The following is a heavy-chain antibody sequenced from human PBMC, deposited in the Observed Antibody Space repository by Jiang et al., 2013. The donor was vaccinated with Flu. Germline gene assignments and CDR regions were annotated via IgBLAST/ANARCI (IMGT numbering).Heavy chain of an antibody. V-gene: IGHV1-24*01. CDR2: FDPEDGET. J-gene: IGHJ6*02. CDR3: ATVQRWGPSAVAFFGMDV. Sequence: GYTLTELSMHWVRQAPGKGLEWMGGFDPEDGETIYAQKFQGRVTMTEDTSTDTAYMELSSLRSEDTAVYYCATVQRWGPSAVAFFGMDVWGQGTTVTVSS. D-gene: IGHD2-21*02. CDR1: GYTLTELS.